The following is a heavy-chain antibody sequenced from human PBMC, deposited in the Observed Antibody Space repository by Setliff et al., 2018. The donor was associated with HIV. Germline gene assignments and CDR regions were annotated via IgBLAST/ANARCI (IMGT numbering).Heavy chain of an antibody. D-gene: IGHD5-18*01. Sequence: SETLSLTCTVSGGSMSSYYWSWIRQPPGKGLEWIGSIYYTGSTDYNPSLMSRVTIFVDTSKNQLSLKLTSGTAADTAVYYCARGLSVYSYANVYYYHGMDVWGQGTTVTVSS. CDR2: IYYTGST. CDR1: GGSMSSYY. V-gene: IGHV4-59*08. CDR3: ARGLSVYSYANVYYYHGMDV. J-gene: IGHJ6*02.